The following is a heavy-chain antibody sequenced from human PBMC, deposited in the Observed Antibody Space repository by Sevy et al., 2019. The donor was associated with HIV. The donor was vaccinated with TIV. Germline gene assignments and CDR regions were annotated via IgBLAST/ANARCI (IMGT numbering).Heavy chain of an antibody. CDR3: ERWSISIDY. J-gene: IGHJ4*02. D-gene: IGHD3-3*02. Sequence: ASVKVSCKASGGTFNSYVVSWVRQAPGQGLEWMGEITPVLGSTHYSQKFKGRVTITADESTNTVYMELSSLRFEDTAVYCSERWSISIDYWGQGTRVTVSS. CDR2: ITPVLGST. V-gene: IGHV1-69*13. CDR1: GGTFNSYV.